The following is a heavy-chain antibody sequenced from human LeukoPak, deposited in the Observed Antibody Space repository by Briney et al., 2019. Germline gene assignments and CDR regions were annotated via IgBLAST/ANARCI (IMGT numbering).Heavy chain of an antibody. V-gene: IGHV4-59*01. CDR3: ARDVFWSGSYYFDY. Sequence: SETLSLTCTVSGGSISSYYWSWIRQPPGKGLEWIGYIYYSGSTNYNPSLKSRVTISVDTSKNQFSLKLSSVTAADTAVYYCARDVFWSGSYYFDYWGQGTLVTVSS. CDR2: IYYSGST. J-gene: IGHJ4*02. D-gene: IGHD3-3*01. CDR1: GGSISSYY.